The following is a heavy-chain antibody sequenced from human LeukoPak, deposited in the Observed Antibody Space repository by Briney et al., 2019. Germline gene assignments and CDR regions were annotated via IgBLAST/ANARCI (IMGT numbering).Heavy chain of an antibody. J-gene: IGHJ4*02. CDR3: AKGGDYGDYVALDY. CDR2: ISGSGGST. CDR1: GVTFSSYA. V-gene: IGHV3-23*01. D-gene: IGHD4-17*01. Sequence: GGTLRLSCAASGVTFSSYAMSWVRQAPGKGLEWVSDISGSGGSTYYADSVKGRFTISRDNSKNTLYLQMNSLRAEDTAVYYCAKGGDYGDYVALDYWGQGTLVTVSS.